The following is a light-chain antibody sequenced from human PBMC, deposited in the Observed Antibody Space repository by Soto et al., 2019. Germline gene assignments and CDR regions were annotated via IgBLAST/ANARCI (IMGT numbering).Light chain of an antibody. CDR1: QSDSSSY. CDR2: GAS. CDR3: PQYGSSPLT. Sequence: EIVLTQSPGTLSLSPGERATLSCRASQSDSSSYLAWYQQKPGQAPRLLIYGASSRATGIPDRFSGSGSGTDFTLTISRLELEDFAVYYCPQYGSSPLTFGQGTKVEIK. V-gene: IGKV3-20*01. J-gene: IGKJ1*01.